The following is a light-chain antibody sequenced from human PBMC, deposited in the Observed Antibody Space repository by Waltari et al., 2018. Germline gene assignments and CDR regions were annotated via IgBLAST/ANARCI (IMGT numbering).Light chain of an antibody. V-gene: IGLV3-10*01. J-gene: IGLJ3*02. Sequence: SYELTQPPSVSVSPGQTARITCSGHELPRKYAYWFQQKSGQAPRLDIFEDTKRPSGIPERFSGSSSGTVATLTITGAQVDDEADYYCYSSDSTGLRVFGGGTKLTVL. CDR1: ELPRKY. CDR3: YSSDSTGLRV. CDR2: EDT.